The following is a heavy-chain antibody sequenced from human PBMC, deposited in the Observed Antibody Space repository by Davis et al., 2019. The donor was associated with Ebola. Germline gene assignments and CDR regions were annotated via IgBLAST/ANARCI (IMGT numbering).Heavy chain of an antibody. CDR1: GFTFSSYS. CDR2: ISSGSSTI. V-gene: IGHV3-48*02. D-gene: IGHD3-3*02. J-gene: IGHJ4*02. Sequence: GESLKISCAASGFTFSSYSMNWVRQAPGKGLEWVSYISSGSSTIYYADSVKGRFTISRDNAKNSLYLQMNSLRDEDTAMYYCAGAGVLGLGPTPFDYWGQGTLVTVSS. CDR3: AGAGVLGLGPTPFDY.